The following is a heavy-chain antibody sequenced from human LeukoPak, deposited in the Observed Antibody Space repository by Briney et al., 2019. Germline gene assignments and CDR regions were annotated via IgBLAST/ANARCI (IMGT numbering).Heavy chain of an antibody. CDR2: ISGDGGST. CDR3: AKDIGRFLEWLPLDY. D-gene: IGHD3-3*01. J-gene: IGHJ4*02. Sequence: GGSLRLSCAASGFTFDDYAIHWVRHAPGKGLEWVSLISGDGGSTYYADSVKGRFTISRDNSKNSLYLQMNSLRTEDTALYYCAKDIGRFLEWLPLDYWGQGTPVTVSS. V-gene: IGHV3-43*02. CDR1: GFTFDDYA.